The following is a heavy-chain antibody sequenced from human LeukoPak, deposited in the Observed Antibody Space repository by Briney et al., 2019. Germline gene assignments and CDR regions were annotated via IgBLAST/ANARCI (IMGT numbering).Heavy chain of an antibody. Sequence: PSETLSLTCTVSGGSISSYYWSWIRQPPGKGLEWIGYIYYSGSTYYNPSLKSRVTISVDTSKNQFSLKLSSVTAADTAVYYCASSDIVVVPAAPYFDYWGQGTLVTVSS. CDR2: IYYSGST. CDR1: GGSISSYY. V-gene: IGHV4-59*04. CDR3: ASSDIVVVPAAPYFDY. J-gene: IGHJ4*02. D-gene: IGHD2-2*01.